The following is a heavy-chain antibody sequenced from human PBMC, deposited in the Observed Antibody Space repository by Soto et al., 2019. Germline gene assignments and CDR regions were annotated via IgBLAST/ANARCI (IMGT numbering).Heavy chain of an antibody. Sequence: QVHLVQSGAEVKKPGASVKVSCKASGYTFTSYGITWVRQAPGQGLEWMGWISAHNGNTDYAQKLQGRVIVTRDTSTRTAYMELRSLIADDTAVYSGARGRYGDYWGQGALVTLSS. CDR3: ARGRYGDY. J-gene: IGHJ4*02. D-gene: IGHD1-1*01. V-gene: IGHV1-18*01. CDR1: GYTFTSYG. CDR2: ISAHNGNT.